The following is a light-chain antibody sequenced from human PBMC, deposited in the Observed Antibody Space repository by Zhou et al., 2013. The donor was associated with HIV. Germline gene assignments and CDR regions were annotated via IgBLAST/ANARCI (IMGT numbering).Light chain of an antibody. Sequence: AIQMTQSPSSLSASVGDRVTITCRASQVIKKDLGWYQQTPGKAPNLLIYAASTLQTGVPSRFSGNGSGTDFTLTISNLQPEDIASYYCQQYKIYPLTFGGGTKVEIK. V-gene: IGKV1-6*01. CDR2: AAS. CDR3: QQYKIYPLT. CDR1: QVIKKD. J-gene: IGKJ4*01.